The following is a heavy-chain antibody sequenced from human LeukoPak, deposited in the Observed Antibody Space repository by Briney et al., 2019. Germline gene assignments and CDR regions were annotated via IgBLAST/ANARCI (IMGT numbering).Heavy chain of an antibody. CDR2: ISSSGSTI. V-gene: IGHV3-48*03. CDR1: GFTFSSYE. CDR3: ARVWFGELSLDY. Sequence: QPGGSLRLSCAASGFTFSSYEVNWVRQAPGKGLEWVSYISSSGSTIYYADSVKGRFTISRDNAKNSLYLQMNSLRAEDTAVYYCARVWFGELSLDYWGQGTLVTVSS. J-gene: IGHJ4*02. D-gene: IGHD3-10*01.